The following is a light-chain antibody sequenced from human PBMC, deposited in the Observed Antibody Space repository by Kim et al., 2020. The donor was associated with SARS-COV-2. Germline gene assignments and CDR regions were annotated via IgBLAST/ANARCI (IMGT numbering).Light chain of an antibody. J-gene: IGKJ5*01. CDR1: QSISRY. Sequence: ASVGDRVTITCRGSQSISRYLNWYQQKPGKAPKLLISGTDSLQSGVPSRFSGSRFGTDFTLVISSLQPEDFATYYCQQTHSIPVTFGQGTRLEIK. CDR2: GTD. V-gene: IGKV1-39*01. CDR3: QQTHSIPVT.